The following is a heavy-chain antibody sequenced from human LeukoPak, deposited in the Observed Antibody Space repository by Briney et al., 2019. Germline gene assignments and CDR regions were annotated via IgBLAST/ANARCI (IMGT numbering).Heavy chain of an antibody. CDR1: GYTFTSYG. CDR2: ISAYNGNT. V-gene: IGHV1-18*01. CDR3: ARGHTAVTRHFDF. J-gene: IGHJ4*02. D-gene: IGHD4-17*01. Sequence: AASVTVSFKASGYTFTSYGISWVRQAPGQGLEWMGWISAYNGNTNYAQKLQGRVTMTTDTSTSTAYMELRSLRSDDTAVYYCARGHTAVTRHFDFWGQGTLVTVSS.